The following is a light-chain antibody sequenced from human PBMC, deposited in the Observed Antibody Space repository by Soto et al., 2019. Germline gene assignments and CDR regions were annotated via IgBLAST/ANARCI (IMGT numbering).Light chain of an antibody. CDR1: SSNIGAGYD. Sequence: QSVLTQPPSVSGAPGPRVTISCTGTSSNIGAGYDVHWYQHLPGTAPKLLIYGKSNRPSGEPDRFSGSKSGTSASLAITGLQAEDEADYYCHSYDSSLSGSVFGGGTKLTVL. CDR3: HSYDSSLSGSV. V-gene: IGLV1-40*01. CDR2: GKS. J-gene: IGLJ2*01.